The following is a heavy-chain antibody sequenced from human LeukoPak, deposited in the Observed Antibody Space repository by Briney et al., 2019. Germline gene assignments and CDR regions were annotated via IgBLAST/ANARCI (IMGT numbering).Heavy chain of an antibody. D-gene: IGHD2-15*01. CDR2: IRYDGSNK. J-gene: IGHJ2*01. Sequence: GGSLRLSCAASGFTFSNYGMHWVRQAPGKGLEWVAFIRYDGSNKYYPDSVKGRFTISRDNSKNTLYLQMNSLRAEDTAVYYCARGEVARSWGYFDLWGRGTLVTVSS. CDR3: ARGEVARSWGYFDL. V-gene: IGHV3-30*02. CDR1: GFTFSNYG.